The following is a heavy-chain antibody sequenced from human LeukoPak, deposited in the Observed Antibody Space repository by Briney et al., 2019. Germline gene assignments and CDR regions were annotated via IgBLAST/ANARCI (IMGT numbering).Heavy chain of an antibody. CDR3: TTADWVWFGE. CDR1: GFTFSSYA. V-gene: IGHV3-15*01. CDR2: IKSKTDGGTT. Sequence: GRTLRLSCAASGFTFSSYAMHWIRQAPGKGLEWVGRIKSKTDGGTTDYAAPVKGRFTISRDDSKNTLYLQMNSLKTEDTAVYYCTTADWVWFGERGQGTLVTVSS. J-gene: IGHJ4*02. D-gene: IGHD3-10*01.